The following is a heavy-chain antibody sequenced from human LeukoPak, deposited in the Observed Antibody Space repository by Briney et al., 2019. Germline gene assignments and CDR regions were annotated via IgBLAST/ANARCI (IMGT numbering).Heavy chain of an antibody. V-gene: IGHV4-4*07. D-gene: IGHD6-6*01. CDR1: GGSISSYY. CDR2: TYTSGST. Sequence: PSETLSLTCTVSGGSISSYYWNWIRQPAGKGLEWIGRTYTSGSTNYNPSLKSRVTISVGTSKNQFSLKLSSVTAADTAVYYCAMSLYSSSRQYFDLWGRGTLVTVSS. J-gene: IGHJ2*01. CDR3: AMSLYSSSRQYFDL.